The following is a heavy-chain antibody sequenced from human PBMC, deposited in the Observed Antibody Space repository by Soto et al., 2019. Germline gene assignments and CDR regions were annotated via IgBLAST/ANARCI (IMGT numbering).Heavy chain of an antibody. CDR3: AREEWGIDAYYDCSHGMDV. CDR1: GFTFSSYW. CDR2: INTDGSRT. V-gene: IGHV3-74*01. D-gene: IGHD3-3*01. Sequence: EVQLVESGGGLVQPGGSLRLSCAASGFTFSSYWMHWVRQAPGKGLVWVSRINTDGSRTSYADSVKGRFTISRDNAKNTLYLQMNSLRDEDKAVYYCAREEWGIDAYYDCSHGMDVWGQGTRVTISS. J-gene: IGHJ6*02.